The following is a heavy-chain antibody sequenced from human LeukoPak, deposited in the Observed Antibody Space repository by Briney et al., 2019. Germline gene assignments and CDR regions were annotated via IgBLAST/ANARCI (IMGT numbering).Heavy chain of an antibody. CDR3: AKDPIAARPRNWFDP. Sequence: GGSLRLSCVASGFTNDYYMAWIRQAPGKGLEWIAYISAIGDDKYYADSVKGRFTISRDNSKNTLYLQMNSLRAEDTAVYYCAKDPIAARPRNWFDPWGQGTLVTVSS. V-gene: IGHV3-23*01. D-gene: IGHD6-6*01. CDR1: GFTNDYY. J-gene: IGHJ5*02. CDR2: ISAIGDDK.